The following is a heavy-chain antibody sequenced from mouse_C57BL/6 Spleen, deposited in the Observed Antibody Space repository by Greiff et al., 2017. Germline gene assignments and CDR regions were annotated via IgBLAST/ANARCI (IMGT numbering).Heavy chain of an antibody. CDR3: AREEILRAMDY. CDR2: INPSSGYT. Sequence: VKLQESGAELARPGASVKMSCKASGYTFTSYTMHWVKQRPGQGLEWIGYINPSSGYTKYNQKFKDKATLTADKSSSTAYMQLSSLTSEDSAVYYCAREEILRAMDYWGQGTSVTVSS. CDR1: GYTFTSYT. V-gene: IGHV1-4*01. J-gene: IGHJ4*01.